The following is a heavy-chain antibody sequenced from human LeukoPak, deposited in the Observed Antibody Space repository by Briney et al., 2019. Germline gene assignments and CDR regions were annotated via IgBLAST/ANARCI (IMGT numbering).Heavy chain of an antibody. CDR3: SRATVSHAFDI. V-gene: IGHV4-38-2*01. J-gene: IGHJ3*02. CDR1: GYSIRSSYY. Sequence: SETLSLTCAVSGYSIRSSYYWGWIRQPPGKGLEWVDSIYHSGNTYYNPSLKSRVTISVDSSKNQFSLKLTSVTAADTAVYYCSRATVSHAFDIWGQGTMVTVSS. CDR2: IYHSGNT. D-gene: IGHD3-22*01.